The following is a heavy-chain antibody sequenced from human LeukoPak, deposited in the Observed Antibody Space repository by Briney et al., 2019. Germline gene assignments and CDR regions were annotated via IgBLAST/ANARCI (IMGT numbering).Heavy chain of an antibody. CDR2: VYHSGST. CDR3: ARHNYYHFWSTLNWFDP. V-gene: IGHV4-38-2*02. CDR1: GSSISDNYY. Sequence: PSETLSLTCTTFGSSISDNYYWGWIRRPPGKGLEWIGSVYHSGSTYYNPSLKSRVTLSVDTSNNHFSLKLRSVTAADTAVYYCARHNYYHFWSTLNWFDPWGQGTLVTVSS. D-gene: IGHD3-3*01. J-gene: IGHJ5*02.